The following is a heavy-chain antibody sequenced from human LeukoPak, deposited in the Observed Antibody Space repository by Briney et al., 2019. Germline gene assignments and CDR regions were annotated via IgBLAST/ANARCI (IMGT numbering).Heavy chain of an antibody. Sequence: GGSLRLSCAASGFTFSGYAMSWVRQAPGKGLEWVSAIVNSGGSTYYADSVKGRFTISRDNSQNTLYLQMNSLRAEDTAVYYCARIYYDSSGYRLFDYWGQGTLVTVSS. CDR2: IVNSGGST. CDR1: GFTFSGYA. CDR3: ARIYYDSSGYRLFDY. J-gene: IGHJ4*02. D-gene: IGHD3-22*01. V-gene: IGHV3-23*01.